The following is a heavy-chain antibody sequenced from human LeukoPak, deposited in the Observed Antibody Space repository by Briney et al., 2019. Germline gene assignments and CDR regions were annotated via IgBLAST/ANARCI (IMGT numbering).Heavy chain of an antibody. CDR2: IKQDGSEK. CDR3: AREGKYYYDSSAPIYY. CDR1: GFTFSSYW. J-gene: IGHJ4*02. V-gene: IGHV3-7*04. Sequence: SGGSLRLSCAASGFTFSSYWMSWVRQAPGKGLEGVANIKQDGSEKYYVDSVKGRFTISRDNAKNSLYLQMNSLRAEDTAVYYCAREGKYYYDSSAPIYYWGQGTLVTVSS. D-gene: IGHD3-22*01.